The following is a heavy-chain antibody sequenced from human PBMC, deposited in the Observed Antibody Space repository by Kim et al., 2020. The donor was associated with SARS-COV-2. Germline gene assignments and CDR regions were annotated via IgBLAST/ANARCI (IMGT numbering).Heavy chain of an antibody. CDR3: AKNQGTS. J-gene: IGHJ5*02. Sequence: YQGRTYYTPSLKRRLAISIDTSKNQFSLKLTSVTAADTAIYYCAKNQGTSWGQGTLVTVSS. V-gene: IGHV4-31*02. CDR2: YQGRT.